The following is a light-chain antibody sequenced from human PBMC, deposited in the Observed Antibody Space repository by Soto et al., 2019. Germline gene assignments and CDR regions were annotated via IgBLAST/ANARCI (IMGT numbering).Light chain of an antibody. Sequence: QSVLTQPASVSGSPGQSIAISCTGVRTDVADGYDYVSWYQQHPGQAPQLIIYDVSNRPSGVSDRFSGSKSGNTASLTISGLQAEDEAESYCTSYPSSTPFYVFGTGTKVTVL. V-gene: IGLV2-14*03. J-gene: IGLJ1*01. CDR2: DVS. CDR3: TSYPSSTPFYV. CDR1: RTDVADGYDY.